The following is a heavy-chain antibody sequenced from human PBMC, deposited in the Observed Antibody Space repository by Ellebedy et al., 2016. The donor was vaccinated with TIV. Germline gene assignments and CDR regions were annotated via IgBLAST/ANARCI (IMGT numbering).Heavy chain of an antibody. V-gene: IGHV4-34*01. CDR2: MNQSGNT. Sequence: SETLSLTCAVYGGSFSGYYWSWVRQPPGKGLEWIGEMNQSGNTNYNPSLKSRVTISVDTSKNQFSLRLSSVTAADTAVYYCAEGRGGWYYFDFWGQGTLVTVSS. CDR1: GGSFSGYY. D-gene: IGHD5-24*01. J-gene: IGHJ4*02. CDR3: AEGRGGWYYFDF.